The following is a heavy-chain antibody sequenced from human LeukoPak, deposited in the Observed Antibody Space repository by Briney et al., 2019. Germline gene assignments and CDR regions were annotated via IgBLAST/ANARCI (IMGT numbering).Heavy chain of an antibody. D-gene: IGHD3-9*01. CDR3: ARDYTGYFP. Sequence: GALRLSCEASGFTFSSYWMSWVRQAPGKGLEWVANIKTDGSEKYYVDSVKGRFTISRDNAKNSLYLQMNSLRAEDTAVYYCARDYTGYFPWGQGTLVIVSS. V-gene: IGHV3-7*03. CDR2: IKTDGSEK. J-gene: IGHJ5*02. CDR1: GFTFSSYW.